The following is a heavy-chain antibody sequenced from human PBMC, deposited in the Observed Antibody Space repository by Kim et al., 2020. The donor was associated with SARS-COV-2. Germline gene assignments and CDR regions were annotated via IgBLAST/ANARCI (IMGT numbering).Heavy chain of an antibody. D-gene: IGHD4-17*01. CDR2: ISGDGGST. Sequence: GGSLRLSCAASGFTFDDYAMHWVRQAPGKGLEWVSLISGDGGSTYYADSVKGRFTISRDNSKNSLYLQMNRLRTEDTALYYCAKDHIKDDYGDYGPDAFDIWGQGTMVTVAS. CDR3: AKDHIKDDYGDYGPDAFDI. J-gene: IGHJ3*02. CDR1: GFTFDDYA. V-gene: IGHV3-43*02.